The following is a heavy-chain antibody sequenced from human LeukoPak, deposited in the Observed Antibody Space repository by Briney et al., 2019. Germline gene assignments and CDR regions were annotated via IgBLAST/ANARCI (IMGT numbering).Heavy chain of an antibody. CDR2: ISGSGGCT. D-gene: IGHD3-22*01. CDR1: GFTFSSYA. J-gene: IGHJ4*02. Sequence: GGSLRLSCAASGFTFSSYAMSWVRQAPGKGLEWVSAISGSGGCTYYADSVKGRFTISRDNSKNTLYLQMNSLRAEDTAVYYCAKAEYYYDSSGYYTRRGLFDYWGQGTLVTVSS. CDR3: AKAEYYYDSSGYYTRRGLFDY. V-gene: IGHV3-23*01.